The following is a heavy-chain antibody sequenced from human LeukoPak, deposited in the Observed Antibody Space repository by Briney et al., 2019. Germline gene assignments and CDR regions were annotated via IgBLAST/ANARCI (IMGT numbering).Heavy chain of an antibody. CDR2: ISSSSSYI. CDR1: GFTFSSYS. D-gene: IGHD3-16*02. CDR3: ARERTYDYVWGSYRYFDY. Sequence: GSLRLSCAASGFTFSSYSMNWVRQAPGKGLEWVSSISSSSSYIYYADSVKGRFTISRDNAKNSLYLQMNSLRAEDTAVYYCARERTYDYVWGSYRYFDYWGQGTLVTVSS. V-gene: IGHV3-21*01. J-gene: IGHJ4*02.